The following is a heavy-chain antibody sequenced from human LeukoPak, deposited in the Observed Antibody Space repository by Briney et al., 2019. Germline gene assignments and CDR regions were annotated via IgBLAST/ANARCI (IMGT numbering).Heavy chain of an antibody. V-gene: IGHV4-4*07. Sequence: SETLSLTCTVSGDSISSFYWSWIRQPAGKGLEWIGSIYYSGSTYYNPSLKSRVTISVDTSKNQFSLKLSSVTAADTAVYYCARLGRGVAAKPGSGYWGQGTLVTVSS. CDR2: IYYSGST. J-gene: IGHJ4*02. CDR1: GDSISSFY. CDR3: ARLGRGVAAKPGSGY. D-gene: IGHD2-15*01.